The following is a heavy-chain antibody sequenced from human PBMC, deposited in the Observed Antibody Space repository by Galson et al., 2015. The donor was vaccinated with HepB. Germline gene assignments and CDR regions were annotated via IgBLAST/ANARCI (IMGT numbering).Heavy chain of an antibody. Sequence: SLRLSCAASGFTFSTYGMGWVRQALGKGLEWVSTLDGSGANTYYADSVRGRFTISRDNSKKMLYLQMNSLRAEDTALYYCAKDASNSWFDSWGQGTLVTVSS. CDR2: LDGSGANT. J-gene: IGHJ5*01. CDR3: AKDASNSWFDS. D-gene: IGHD4-23*01. CDR1: GFTFSTYG. V-gene: IGHV3-23*01.